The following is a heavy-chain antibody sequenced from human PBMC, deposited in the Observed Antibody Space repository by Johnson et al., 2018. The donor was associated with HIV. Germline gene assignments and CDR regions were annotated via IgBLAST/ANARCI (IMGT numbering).Heavy chain of an antibody. Sequence: QMQLVESGGGLVQPGGSLRLSCAASGFTFSDYYMSWIRQAPGKGLEWVSYISSSGSTIYYADSVKGRFTISRYNAKNSLYLQMSSLRAEDTTIYYCARALRWPNAFDIWGQGTLVTVSS. V-gene: IGHV3-11*04. CDR1: GFTFSDYY. CDR3: ARALRWPNAFDI. J-gene: IGHJ3*02. CDR2: ISSSGSTI. D-gene: IGHD4-23*01.